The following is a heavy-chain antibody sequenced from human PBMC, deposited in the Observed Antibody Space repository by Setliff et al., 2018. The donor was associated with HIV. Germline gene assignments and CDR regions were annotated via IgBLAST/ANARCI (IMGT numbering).Heavy chain of an antibody. J-gene: IGHJ4*02. V-gene: IGHV3-11*04. CDR3: ARDLWGKTEPTYYFDY. CDR1: GFTFNNYV. Sequence: GGSLRLSCAASGFTFNNYVMGWVRQAPGKGLEWVSYISSSGSTIYYADSVKGRFTISRDNAKNLLYLQMNSLRAEDTAVYYCARDLWGKTEPTYYFDYWGQGTLVTVSS. D-gene: IGHD3-10*01. CDR2: ISSSGSTI.